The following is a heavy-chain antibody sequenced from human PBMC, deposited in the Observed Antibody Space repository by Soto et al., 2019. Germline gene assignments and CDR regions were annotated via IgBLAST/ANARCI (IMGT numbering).Heavy chain of an antibody. CDR3: AREASQRYYDSSGYPLYNWFDP. D-gene: IGHD3-22*01. V-gene: IGHV3-7*01. J-gene: IGHJ5*02. CDR2: IKQDGSEK. Sequence: GGSLRLSCAASGFTFSSYWMSWVRQAPGKGLEWVANIKQDGSEKYYVDSVKGRFTISRDNAKNSLYLQMNSLRAEDTAVYYCAREASQRYYDSSGYPLYNWFDPWGQGTLVTVSS. CDR1: GFTFSSYW.